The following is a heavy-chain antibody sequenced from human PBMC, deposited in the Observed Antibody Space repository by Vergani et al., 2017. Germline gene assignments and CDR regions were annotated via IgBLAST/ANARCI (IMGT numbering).Heavy chain of an antibody. CDR3: ARGWSGCSTSWFFEY. V-gene: IGHV1-2*02. J-gene: IGHJ4*02. CDR1: GYTFAGYN. D-gene: IGHD6-13*01. CDR2: INPNSGGT. Sequence: QVQLVQSGAEVKKPGASVKVSCKASGYTFAGYNIHWVRQAPGQGLELMGWINPNSGGTNYAQKFQGRVTMTRDTSINTAYMELSRLRSDDTAVYYCARGWSGCSTSWFFEYWGQGTLVTVSS.